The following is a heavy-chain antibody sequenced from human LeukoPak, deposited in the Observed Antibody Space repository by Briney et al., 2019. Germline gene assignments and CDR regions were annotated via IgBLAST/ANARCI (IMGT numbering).Heavy chain of an antibody. CDR1: GYTFTGYY. Sequence: ASVKVSCKASGYTFTGYYMHWVRQAPGQGLEWMGRINPNSGGTNYAQKFQGRVTITGDTSTSTAYMELSRLRSDDTAVYYCARYLASSSWYNWFDPWGQGTLVTVSS. J-gene: IGHJ5*02. CDR3: ARYLASSSWYNWFDP. CDR2: INPNSGGT. V-gene: IGHV1-2*06. D-gene: IGHD6-13*01.